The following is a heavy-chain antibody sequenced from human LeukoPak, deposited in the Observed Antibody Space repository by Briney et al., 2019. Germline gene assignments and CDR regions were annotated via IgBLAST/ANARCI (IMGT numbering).Heavy chain of an antibody. CDR1: GGSFSGYY. Sequence: SETLSLTCAVSGGSFSGYYWSWIRQPPGKGLEWIGGINHSGNTNYTPCLTSRVTISVYTPKPVFSLKLRSVPAADTAVYYCARGKGQWLRSNWFDPWGQGPLVSVSS. CDR2: INHSGNT. J-gene: IGHJ5*02. CDR3: ARGKGQWLRSNWFDP. D-gene: IGHD5-12*01. V-gene: IGHV4-34*01.